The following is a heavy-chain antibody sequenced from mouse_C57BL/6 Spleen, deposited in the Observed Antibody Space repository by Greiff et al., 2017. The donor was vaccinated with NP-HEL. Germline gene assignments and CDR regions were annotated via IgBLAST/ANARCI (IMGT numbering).Heavy chain of an antibody. CDR2: INPNNGGT. CDR3: AREEIYYGNTAWFAY. Sequence: EVQLQQSGPELVKPGASVKMSCKASGYTFTDYNMHWVKQSHGKSLEWIGYINPNNGGTSYNQKFKGKATLTVNKSSSTAYMELRSLTSEDSAVYYWAREEIYYGNTAWFAYWGQGTLVTVSA. D-gene: IGHD2-1*01. CDR1: GYTFTDYN. V-gene: IGHV1-22*01. J-gene: IGHJ3*01.